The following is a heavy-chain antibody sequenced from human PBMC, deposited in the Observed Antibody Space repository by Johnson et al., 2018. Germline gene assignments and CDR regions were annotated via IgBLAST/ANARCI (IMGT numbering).Heavy chain of an antibody. CDR3: ATEEFGEVYMDV. CDR1: GDSMTRGDYY. Sequence: QVQLQESGPGLVKPSQTLALTCTVSGDSMTRGDYYWSWIRQPPGKGLEWIGYIYHSGSTYYNPALKRRSTISVDTSKNQFSLKVSSVTAADTAIYYCATEEFGEVYMDVWGKGTTVTVSS. V-gene: IGHV4-30-4*01. J-gene: IGHJ6*03. D-gene: IGHD3-10*01. CDR2: IYHSGST.